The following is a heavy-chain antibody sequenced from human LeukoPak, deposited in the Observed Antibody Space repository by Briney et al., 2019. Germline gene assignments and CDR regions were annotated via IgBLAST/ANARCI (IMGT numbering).Heavy chain of an antibody. CDR2: INHSGST. J-gene: IGHJ4*02. CDR3: ARGGQQLSY. V-gene: IGHV4-34*01. D-gene: IGHD6-13*01. CDR1: GGSFSGYY. Sequence: PSETLSLTCAVCGGSFSGYYWSWIRQPPGKGLEWIGEINHSGSTNYNPSLKSRVTISVDTSKNQFSLKLSSVTAADTAVYYCARGGQQLSYWGQGTLVTVSS.